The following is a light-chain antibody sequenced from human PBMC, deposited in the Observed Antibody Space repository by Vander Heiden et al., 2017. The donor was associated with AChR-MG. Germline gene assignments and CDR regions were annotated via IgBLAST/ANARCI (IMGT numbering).Light chain of an antibody. CDR3: QVWDSVSDPVV. CDR2: DDS. V-gene: IGLV3-21*02. CDR1: NTGRKS. J-gene: IGLJ2*01. Sequence: SYVLTPPPSVSVAPGRTAQITCGGNNTGRKSVQWHPQTLGQAPVLVVYDDSDRPSGIPERISGSNSGNTATLTISRVEAGDEGDYYCQVWDSVSDPVVFGGGTKLTVL.